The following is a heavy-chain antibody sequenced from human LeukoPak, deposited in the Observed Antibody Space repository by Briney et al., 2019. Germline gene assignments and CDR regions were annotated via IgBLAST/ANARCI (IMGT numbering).Heavy chain of an antibody. CDR2: ISAYNGNT. CDR1: GYTFTSYG. Sequence: ASVKVSCKASGYTFTSYGISWVRQAPGQGLEWMGWISAYNGNTNYAQKLQGRVTVTTDTSTSTAYMELRSLRSDDSAVYYCARGARIVGARDLDYWGQGTLVTVSS. CDR3: ARGARIVGARDLDY. D-gene: IGHD1-26*01. V-gene: IGHV1-18*01. J-gene: IGHJ4*02.